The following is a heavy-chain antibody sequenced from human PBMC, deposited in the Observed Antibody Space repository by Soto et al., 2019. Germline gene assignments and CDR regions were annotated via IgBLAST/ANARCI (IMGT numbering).Heavy chain of an antibody. V-gene: IGHV1-2*02. CDR1: GYPVTAYY. CDR2: INPATGAA. Sequence: QLHLVQSGAVVKKPGASVTVSCSASGYPVTAYYMHWVRQAPGRGLEWMGGINPATGAAKYTQTFPGRVTMTRDTSTSTVFMELGGLTSEDTAGFYFAGGGGVGVAGSAAFDMWGQGTLVTVSS. D-gene: IGHD3-3*01. J-gene: IGHJ3*02. CDR3: AGGGGVGVAGSAAFDM.